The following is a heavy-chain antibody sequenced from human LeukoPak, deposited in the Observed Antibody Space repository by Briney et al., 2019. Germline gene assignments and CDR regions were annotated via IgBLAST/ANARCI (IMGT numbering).Heavy chain of an antibody. V-gene: IGHV3-64*02. CDR1: GFTFSSYA. CDR3: ARVLLTGYYYDY. Sequence: GGSLRLSCAASGFTFSSYAMHWVRQAPGMGLEYVSAINANGGGTYYADSVKGRFTISRDNSKSTLYLQLGSLRAEDMAVYFCARVLLTGYYYDYWGQGTLVTVSS. D-gene: IGHD3-9*01. J-gene: IGHJ4*02. CDR2: INANGGGT.